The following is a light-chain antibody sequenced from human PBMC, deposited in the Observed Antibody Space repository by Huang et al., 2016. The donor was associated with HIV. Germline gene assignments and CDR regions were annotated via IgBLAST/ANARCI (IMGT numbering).Light chain of an antibody. CDR3: QQRSNWLLT. CDR1: QSISTY. J-gene: IGKJ4*01. V-gene: IGKV3-11*01. Sequence: EIVLTQSPATLSLSPGERATLFCRATQSISTYLAWYQQKPGPAPRLLIYDASNRATGIPARFSGSGSGTDFTLTISSLEPEDFAVYYCQQRSNWLLTFGGGTKVEIK. CDR2: DAS.